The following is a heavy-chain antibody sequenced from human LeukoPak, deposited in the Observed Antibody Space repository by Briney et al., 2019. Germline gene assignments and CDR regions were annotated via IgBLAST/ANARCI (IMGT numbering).Heavy chain of an antibody. CDR2: IKSKTDGGTT. Sequence: GGSLRLSCAASGFTFSNAWMSWVRQAPGKGLEWVGRIKSKTDGGTTDYAAPVKGRFTISRDDSKNTLYLQMNSLRAEDTAVYYCAKEAGWELPGVYFDYWGQGTLVTVSS. V-gene: IGHV3-15*01. CDR3: AKEAGWELPGVYFDY. CDR1: GFTFSNAW. J-gene: IGHJ4*02. D-gene: IGHD1-26*01.